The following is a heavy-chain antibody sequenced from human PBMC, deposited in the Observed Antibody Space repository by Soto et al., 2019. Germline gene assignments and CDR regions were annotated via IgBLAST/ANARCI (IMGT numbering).Heavy chain of an antibody. J-gene: IGHJ4*02. CDR3: ARDSSGIAAAWDC. D-gene: IGHD6-13*01. CDR1: GGSISSYY. CDR2: IYYSGST. Sequence: NPSETLSLTCTVSGGSISSYYWSWIRQPPGKGLEWIGYIYYSGSTNYNPSLKSRVTISVDTSKNQFSLKLSSVTAADTAVYYCARDSSGIAAAWDCWGQGTLVTVSS. V-gene: IGHV4-59*01.